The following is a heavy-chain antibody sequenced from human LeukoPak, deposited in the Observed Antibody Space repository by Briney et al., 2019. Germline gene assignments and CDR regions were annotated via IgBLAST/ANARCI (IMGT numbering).Heavy chain of an antibody. Sequence: PSETLSLTCAVYGGSSSGYYWSWIRQPPGKGLEWIGEINHSGSTNYNPSLKSRVTISVDTSENQFSLKLSSVTAADTAVYYCARGRRFWPLWGNWFDPWGQGTLVTVSS. CDR1: GGSSSGYY. V-gene: IGHV4-34*01. D-gene: IGHD3-3*01. CDR3: ARGRRFWPLWGNWFDP. J-gene: IGHJ5*02. CDR2: INHSGST.